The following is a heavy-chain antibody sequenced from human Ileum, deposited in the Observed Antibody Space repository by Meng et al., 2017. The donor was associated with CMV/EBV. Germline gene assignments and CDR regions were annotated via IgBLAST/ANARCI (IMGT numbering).Heavy chain of an antibody. CDR3: ARGTGNYGDWDY. CDR2: INGGGSST. D-gene: IGHD1-7*01. CDR1: RLTINNSW. Sequence: SCAASRLTINNSWMHWVRQGPGKGLEWVSRINGGGSSTNYADSVKSRFTVSRDNAKNIVYLQMNSLRAEDTAVYYCARGTGNYGDWDYWGQGTLVTVSS. V-gene: IGHV3-74*01. J-gene: IGHJ4*02.